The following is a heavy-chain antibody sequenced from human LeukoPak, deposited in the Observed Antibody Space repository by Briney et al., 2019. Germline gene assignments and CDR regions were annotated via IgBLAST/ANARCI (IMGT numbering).Heavy chain of an antibody. J-gene: IGHJ4*02. V-gene: IGHV3-33*06. Sequence: GGSLRLSCAASGFTFSSYGMHWVRQAPGKGLEWVAVIWYDGSNKYYADSVKGRFTISRDNSKNTLYLQMNSLRAEDTAIFYCAKDVYNWNFYFDYWGRGTLVTVSS. CDR3: AKDVYNWNFYFDY. CDR1: GFTFSSYG. CDR2: IWYDGSNK. D-gene: IGHD1-7*01.